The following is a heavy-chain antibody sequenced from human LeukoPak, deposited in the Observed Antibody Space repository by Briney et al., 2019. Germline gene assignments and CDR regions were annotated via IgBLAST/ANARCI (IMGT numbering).Heavy chain of an antibody. CDR1: GFTFSNAW. V-gene: IGHV3-15*01. CDR2: IKSKTDGGTT. J-gene: IGHJ5*02. Sequence: GGSLRLSCAASGFTFSNAWMSWVRQAPGKGLEWVGRIKSKTDGGTTDYAAPVKGRFTISRDDSKNTLYLQMNSLKTEDTAVYYCTTDTRYAPGWFDPWGQGTLVTVSS. CDR3: TTDTRYAPGWFDP. D-gene: IGHD5-12*01.